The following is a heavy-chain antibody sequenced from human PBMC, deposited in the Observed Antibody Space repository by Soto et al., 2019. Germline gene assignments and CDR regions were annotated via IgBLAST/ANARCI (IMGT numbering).Heavy chain of an antibody. D-gene: IGHD1-26*01. CDR1: RFTFTSYA. J-gene: IGHJ5*02. CDR2: ISGSGGST. CDR3: AKAHSGSYFIGYKWFDP. Sequence: PGWSLRLSCAASRFTFTSYAMTWVRQAPGKGLEWVSTISGSGGSTYYADSVKGRFTISRDNSKNTLYLQMNSRRAADTAIYYCAKAHSGSYFIGYKWFDPWGKGTLPTVSS. V-gene: IGHV3-23*01.